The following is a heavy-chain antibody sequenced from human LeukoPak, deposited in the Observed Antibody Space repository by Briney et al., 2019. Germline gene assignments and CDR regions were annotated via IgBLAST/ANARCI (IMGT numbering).Heavy chain of an antibody. V-gene: IGHV4-39*01. D-gene: IGHD6-19*01. CDR3: ASLEAVAGILDY. Sequence: SETLSLTCTVSGGSISSSSYYWGWIRQPPGKGLEWIGSIYYSGSTYYNPSLKSRVTISVDTSKNQFSLKLSSVTAADTAVYYCASLEAVAGILDYWGQGTLVTVSS. J-gene: IGHJ4*02. CDR1: GGSISSSSYY. CDR2: IYYSGST.